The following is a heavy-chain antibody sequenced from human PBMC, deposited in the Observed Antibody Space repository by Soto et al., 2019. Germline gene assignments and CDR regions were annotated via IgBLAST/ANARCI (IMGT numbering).Heavy chain of an antibody. D-gene: IGHD2-15*01. J-gene: IGHJ6*02. CDR1: GFTFSSYA. CDR2: ISYDGSNK. V-gene: IGHV3-30-3*01. Sequence: GGSLRLSCAASGFTFSSYAMHWVRQAPGKGLEWVAVISYDGSNKYYADSVKGRFTTSRDNSKNTLYLQMNSLRAEDTAMYYCARDPDKGYCSGGSCPYYYYGMDVWGQGTTVTVSS. CDR3: ARDPDKGYCSGGSCPYYYYGMDV.